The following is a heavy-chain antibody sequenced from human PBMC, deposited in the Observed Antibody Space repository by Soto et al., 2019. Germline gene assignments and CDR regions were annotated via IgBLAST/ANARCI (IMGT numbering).Heavy chain of an antibody. CDR2: TYYRSKWYS. D-gene: IGHD6-13*01. V-gene: IGHV6-1*01. CDR3: ARGGIAAAGPGSFDD. J-gene: IGHJ4*02. CDR1: GDSVSSNSAA. Sequence: SQTLSLTCAISGDSVSSNSAAWNWIRQSPSRGLEWLGRTYYRSKWYSDYAVSVKSRITINPDTSKNQFSLQLNSVTPEDTAVYYCARGGIAAAGPGSFDDWGQGTLVNVSS.